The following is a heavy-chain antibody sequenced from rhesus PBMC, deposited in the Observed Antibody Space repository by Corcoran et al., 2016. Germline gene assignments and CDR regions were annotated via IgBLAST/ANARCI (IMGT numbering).Heavy chain of an antibody. D-gene: IGHD3-16*01. Sequence: QVQLQESGPGLVKPSETLSLTCAVSGVSFSSNWWTCIRPPPWTGLEWIGEINGNGGSNNDNHSLKSRVTYSKDASKNEVSLKLSAVTAADTAVYYCASQFFYSGNYYLDYWGQGVLVTVSS. V-gene: IGHV4-80*01. J-gene: IGHJ4*01. CDR3: ASQFFYSGNYYLDY. CDR1: GVSFSSNW. CDR2: INGNGGSN.